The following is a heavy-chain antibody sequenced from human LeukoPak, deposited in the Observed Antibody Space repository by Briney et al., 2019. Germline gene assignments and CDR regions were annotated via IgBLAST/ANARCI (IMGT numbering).Heavy chain of an antibody. J-gene: IGHJ6*02. CDR1: GFTFSSYA. CDR3: AKGYCSSSSCPYYYYYYGMDV. D-gene: IGHD2-2*01. V-gene: IGHV3-23*01. CDR2: ISGSGGSK. Sequence: GGSLRLSCAASGFTFSSYAMSWVRQAPGKGLEWVSTISGSGGSKYYADSVKGRFTISRDNSKNTLYLQMNSLRAEDTAVYYCAKGYCSSSSCPYYYYYYGMDVWGQGTTVTVSS.